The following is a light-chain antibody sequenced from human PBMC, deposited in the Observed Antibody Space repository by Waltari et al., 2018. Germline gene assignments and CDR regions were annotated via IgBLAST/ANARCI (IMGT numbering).Light chain of an antibody. Sequence: EIVLTQSPGTLSFSPGERAPLSCRASPRVSSTLAWYQQKPGQAPRLLMYGASSRATGTPDRFSGSASGTDFSLSIRRLEAEGLVVYYCENYVRVPATFGQGTKVEIK. J-gene: IGKJ1*01. V-gene: IGKV3-20*01. CDR1: PRVSST. CDR2: GAS. CDR3: ENYVRVPAT.